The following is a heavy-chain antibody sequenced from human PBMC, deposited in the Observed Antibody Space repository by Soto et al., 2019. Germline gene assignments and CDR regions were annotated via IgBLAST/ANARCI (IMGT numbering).Heavy chain of an antibody. J-gene: IGHJ4*02. Sequence: QVQLVESGGGLVKPGGSLRLSCAASGFTVSDYNMGWIRQAPGKGLEWISYISGSGETKYYADSVKGRFTISRDNAKNSLFLQINSLRADDTAVYFCARDARRSDTSWFYADYWGQGTQVTVSS. CDR1: GFTVSDYN. CDR3: ARDARRSDTSWFYADY. D-gene: IGHD2-2*01. CDR2: ISGSGETK. V-gene: IGHV3-11*01.